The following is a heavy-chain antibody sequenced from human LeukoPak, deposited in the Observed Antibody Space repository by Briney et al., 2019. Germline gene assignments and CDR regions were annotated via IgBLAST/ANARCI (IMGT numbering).Heavy chain of an antibody. CDR1: GFTFSSHA. D-gene: IGHD3-22*01. CDR2: ISGSGGST. J-gene: IGHJ4*02. CDR3: AKALGSGYYYDSSGSPVGY. V-gene: IGHV3-23*01. Sequence: GGSLRLSCAASGFTFSSHAMSWVRQAPGKGLEWVSAISGSGGSTYYADSVKGRFTISRDNSKNTLYLQMNSLRAEDTAVYYCAKALGSGYYYDSSGSPVGYWGQGTLVTVSS.